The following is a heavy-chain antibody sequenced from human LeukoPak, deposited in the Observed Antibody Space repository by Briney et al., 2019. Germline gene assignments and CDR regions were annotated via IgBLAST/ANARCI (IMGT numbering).Heavy chain of an antibody. CDR2: IIPIFGTA. CDR1: GGTFSSYA. D-gene: IGHD2-2*01. V-gene: IGHV1-69*13. CDR3: ARESCSSTSCYAEYYYYYGMDV. J-gene: IGHJ6*02. Sequence: SVKVSCKASGGTFSSYAISWVWQAPGQGLEWMGGIIPIFGTANYAQKFQGRVTITADESTSTAYMELSSLRSEDTAVYYCARESCSSTSCYAEYYYYYGMDVWGQGTTVTVSS.